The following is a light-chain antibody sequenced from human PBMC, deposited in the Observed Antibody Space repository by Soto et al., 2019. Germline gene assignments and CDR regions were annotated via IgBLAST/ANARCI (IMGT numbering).Light chain of an antibody. CDR3: QQYDRSALT. CDR2: SAS. CDR1: QPISSHRY. Sequence: EIVLTQSPGTLYLSTGQRATLSCRASQPISSHRYLAWYQQKPGQAPRVLIYSASRRATGIPDRFRGSGSGTDLNRTIRRLEPEDFAEYHCQQYDRSALTFGGGTKVDI. V-gene: IGKV3-20*01. J-gene: IGKJ4*01.